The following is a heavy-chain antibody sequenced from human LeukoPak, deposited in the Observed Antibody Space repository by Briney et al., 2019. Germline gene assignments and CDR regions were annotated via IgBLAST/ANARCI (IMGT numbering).Heavy chain of an antibody. J-gene: IGHJ4*02. CDR2: IWYGGSNK. Sequence: GGSLRLSCAASGFTFSSYGMHWVRQAPGKGLEWVAVIWYGGSNKYYADSVKGRFTISRDNSKNTLYLQMNSLRAEDTAVYYCARDHQGYSRAFDYWGQGTLVTVSS. CDR3: ARDHQGYSRAFDY. D-gene: IGHD6-13*01. CDR1: GFTFSSYG. V-gene: IGHV3-33*01.